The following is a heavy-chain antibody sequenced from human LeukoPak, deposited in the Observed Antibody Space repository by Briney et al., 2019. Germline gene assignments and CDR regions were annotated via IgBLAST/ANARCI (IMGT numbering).Heavy chain of an antibody. CDR2: IYYSGST. J-gene: IGHJ5*02. D-gene: IGHD3-10*01. CDR1: GGSISSSSYY. CDR3: ARGGYFGSGNDFRFDP. V-gene: IGHV4-39*07. Sequence: SETLSLTCTVSGGSISSSSYYWGWIRQPPGKGLEWIGSIYYSGSTYYNPSLKSRVTISVDTSKNQFSLKLSSVTAADTAIYYCARGGYFGSGNDFRFDPWGQGTLVTVSS.